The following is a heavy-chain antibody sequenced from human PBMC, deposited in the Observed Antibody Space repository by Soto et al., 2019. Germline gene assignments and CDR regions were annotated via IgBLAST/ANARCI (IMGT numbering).Heavy chain of an antibody. CDR3: ARGVTTVTTIDC. D-gene: IGHD4-17*01. Sequence: SETLSLTCAVSGGSISSGGYSWSWIRQPPGKGLEWIGYIYHSGSTYYNPSLKSRVTISVDRSKNQFSLKLSSVTAADTAVYYCARGVTTVTTIDCWGQGTLVTVSS. V-gene: IGHV4-30-2*01. CDR2: IYHSGST. J-gene: IGHJ4*02. CDR1: GGSISSGGYS.